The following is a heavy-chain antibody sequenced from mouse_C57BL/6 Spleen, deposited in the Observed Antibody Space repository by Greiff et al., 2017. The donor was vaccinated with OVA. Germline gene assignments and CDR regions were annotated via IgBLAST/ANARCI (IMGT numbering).Heavy chain of an antibody. V-gene: IGHV1-50*01. D-gene: IGHD2-2*01. Sequence: QVQLQQPGAELVKPGASVKLSCKASGYTFTSYWMQWVKQRPGQGLEWIGEIDPSDSYTNYNQKFKGKATLTVDTSSSTAYMQLSSLTSEDSAVYYCAKGGLRRTGYYLGYWGQGTTLTVSS. CDR3: AKGGLRRTGYYLGY. J-gene: IGHJ2*01. CDR2: IDPSDSYT. CDR1: GYTFTSYW.